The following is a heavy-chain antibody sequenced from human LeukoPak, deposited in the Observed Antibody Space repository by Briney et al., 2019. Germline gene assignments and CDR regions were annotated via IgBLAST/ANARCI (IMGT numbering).Heavy chain of an antibody. J-gene: IGHJ6*03. D-gene: IGHD3-10*01. V-gene: IGHV3-30*01. CDR1: GFTFSSYA. CDR3: AREFPTDMVRGVTRPKSYYYYYYMDV. Sequence: PGGSLRLSCAASGFTFSSYAMHWVRQAPGKGLEWVAVISYDGSNKYYADSVKGRFTISRDNSKNTLYLQMNSLRAEDTAVYYCAREFPTDMVRGVTRPKSYYYYYYMDVWGKGTTVTVSS. CDR2: ISYDGSNK.